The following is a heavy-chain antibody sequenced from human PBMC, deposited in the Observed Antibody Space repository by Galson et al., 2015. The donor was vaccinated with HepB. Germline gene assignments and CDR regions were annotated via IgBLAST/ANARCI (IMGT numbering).Heavy chain of an antibody. Sequence: SVKVSCKASGYTFTGYYMHWVRQAPGQGLEWMGRINPNSGGTNYAQKFQGRVTMTRDTSISTAYMELSRLRSDDTAVYYCARDGGYNWNDESDNWFDPWGQGTLVTVSS. CDR2: INPNSGGT. V-gene: IGHV1-2*06. J-gene: IGHJ5*02. D-gene: IGHD1-1*01. CDR3: ARDGGYNWNDESDNWFDP. CDR1: GYTFTGYY.